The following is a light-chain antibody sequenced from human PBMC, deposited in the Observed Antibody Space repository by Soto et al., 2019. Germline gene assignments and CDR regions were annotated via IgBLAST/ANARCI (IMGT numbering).Light chain of an antibody. CDR3: QQPATWPRT. J-gene: IGKJ4*01. V-gene: IGKV3-11*01. CDR1: QSVGKN. CDR2: EAS. Sequence: EIVWTESAATVYLSPGGIATLSCRASQSVGKNLAWYQQKHGQAPGLLIYEASTRATGIPARFSGSGSGTDGTLTIRSLQPEEGAVYYCQQPATWPRTFGGGTKVDIK.